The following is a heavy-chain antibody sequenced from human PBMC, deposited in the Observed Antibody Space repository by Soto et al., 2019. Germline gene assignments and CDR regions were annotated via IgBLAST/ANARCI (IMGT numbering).Heavy chain of an antibody. J-gene: IGHJ6*02. V-gene: IGHV3-30-3*01. CDR3: ARDGGFTRRIPRSDGMDV. CDR2: ISYDGSNK. CDR1: GFTFSSYA. D-gene: IGHD2-2*02. Sequence: GGSLRLSCAASGFTFSSYAMHWVRQAPGKGLEWVAVISYDGSNKYYADSVKGRFTISRDNSKNTLYLQMNSLRAEDTAVYYCARDGGFTRRIPRSDGMDVWGQGTTVTVSS.